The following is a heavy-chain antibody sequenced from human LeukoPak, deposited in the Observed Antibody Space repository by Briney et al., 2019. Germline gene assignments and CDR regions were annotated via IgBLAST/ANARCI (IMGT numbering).Heavy chain of an antibody. CDR2: ISAYNGNT. CDR3: ARDPLRWQTPSD. J-gene: IGHJ4*02. CDR1: GYTFTSYG. Sequence: ASVKVSCKASGYTFTSYGIGWVRQAPGQGLEWMGWISAYNGNTNYAQKLQGRVTMTTDTSTSTAYMELRSLRSDDTAVYYCARDPLRWQTPSDWGQGTLVTVSS. D-gene: IGHD4-17*01. V-gene: IGHV1-18*01.